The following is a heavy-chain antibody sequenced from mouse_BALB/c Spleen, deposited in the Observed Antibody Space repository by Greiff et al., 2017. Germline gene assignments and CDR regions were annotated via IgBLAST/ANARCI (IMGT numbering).Heavy chain of an antibody. CDR1: GFSLTSYG. Sequence: VKLMESGPGLVAPSQSLSITCTVSGFSLTSYGVHWVRQPPGKGLEWLGVIWAGGSTNYNSALMSRLSISKDNSKSQVFLKMNSLQTDDTAMYYCAREKVFTTATFFAYWGQGTLVTVSA. CDR3: AREKVFTTATFFAY. J-gene: IGHJ3*01. V-gene: IGHV2-9*02. D-gene: IGHD1-2*01. CDR2: IWAGGST.